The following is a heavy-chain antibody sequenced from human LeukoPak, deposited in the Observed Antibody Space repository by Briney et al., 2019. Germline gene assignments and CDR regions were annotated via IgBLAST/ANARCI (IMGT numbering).Heavy chain of an antibody. CDR2: INHSGNT. CDR1: GGSFSGYY. D-gene: IGHD3-22*01. J-gene: IGHJ4*02. CDR3: AAYYYDSSGYYEPNLFDY. V-gene: IGHV4-34*01. Sequence: ASETLSLTCAVYGGSFSGYYWSWIRQPPGKGLEWIGGINHSGNTNYNPSLKSRVTISVDTSKNQFSLKLSSVTAADTAVYYCAAYYYDSSGYYEPNLFDYWGQGTLVTVSS.